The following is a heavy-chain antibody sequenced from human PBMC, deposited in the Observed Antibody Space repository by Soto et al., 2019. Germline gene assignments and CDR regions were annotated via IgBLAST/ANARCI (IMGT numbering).Heavy chain of an antibody. CDR2: IKSKTDGGTT. V-gene: IGHV3-15*07. CDR1: GFTFSNAW. D-gene: IGHD1-7*01. J-gene: IGHJ6*02. CDR3: TTGGTLITGTTLYGMDV. Sequence: GGSLRLSCAASGFTFSNAWMNWVRQAPGKELEWVGRIKSKTDGGTTDYAAPVKGRFTISRDDSKNTLYLQMNSLKTEDTAVYYCTTGGTLITGTTLYGMDVWGQGTTVTVSS.